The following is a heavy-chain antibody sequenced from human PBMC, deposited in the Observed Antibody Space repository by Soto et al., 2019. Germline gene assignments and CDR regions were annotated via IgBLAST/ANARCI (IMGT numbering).Heavy chain of an antibody. CDR3: AREGDIGVVVAATGYYGMDV. D-gene: IGHD2-15*01. CDR1: GFTFSSYA. J-gene: IGHJ6*02. V-gene: IGHV3-30-3*01. Sequence: QVQLVESGGGVVQPGRSLRLSCAASGFTFSSYAMHWVRQAPGKGLEWVAVISYDGSNKYYADSVKGRFTISRDNSKNAVYLQMNSLIAEDTAVYYCAREGDIGVVVAATGYYGMDVWGQGTTVTVSS. CDR2: ISYDGSNK.